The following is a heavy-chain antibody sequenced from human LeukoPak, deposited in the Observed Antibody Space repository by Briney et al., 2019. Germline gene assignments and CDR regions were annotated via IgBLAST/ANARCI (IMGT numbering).Heavy chain of an antibody. Sequence: GTSVKVSCKASGGTFSSYAISWVRQAPGQGLEWMGGIIPIFGTANYAQKFQGRVTITTDESTSTAYMELSSLRSEDTAVYYCARGLVGHSGGAAMATIWNYFDYWGQGTLVTVSS. J-gene: IGHJ4*02. V-gene: IGHV1-69*05. CDR1: GGTFSSYA. D-gene: IGHD5-24*01. CDR3: ARGLVGHSGGAAMATIWNYFDY. CDR2: IIPIFGTA.